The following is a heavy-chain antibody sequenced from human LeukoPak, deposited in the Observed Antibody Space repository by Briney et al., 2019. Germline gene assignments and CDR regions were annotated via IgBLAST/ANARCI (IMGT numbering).Heavy chain of an antibody. CDR2: MNQFGTEI. CDR3: ARGTYYYEF. D-gene: IGHD3/OR15-3a*01. CDR1: KFTFSDYY. J-gene: IGHJ4*02. V-gene: IGHV3-7*04. Sequence: GGSLRLSCAASKFTFSDYYMTWVRQAPGKGPEWVAYMNQFGTEIKHLDSVKGRFTISRDNAKNSLYLWMTSLTADDTAVYYCARGTYYYEFWGQGTLVIVSS.